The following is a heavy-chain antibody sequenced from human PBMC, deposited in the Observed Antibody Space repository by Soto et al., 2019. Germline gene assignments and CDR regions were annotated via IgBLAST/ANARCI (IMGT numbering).Heavy chain of an antibody. CDR1: GFIFRSYA. D-gene: IGHD1-26*01. V-gene: IGHV3-30*09. Sequence: PGGSRRLSCLASGFIFRSYAMHWVRQAPGKGLEWVAVITYDGANGYYADSVRGRFAISRDNSKSTLFLQMNSLRPEDTAVYYCARAFSGSYPNFDYWGQGTLVTVSS. J-gene: IGHJ4*02. CDR2: ITYDGANG. CDR3: ARAFSGSYPNFDY.